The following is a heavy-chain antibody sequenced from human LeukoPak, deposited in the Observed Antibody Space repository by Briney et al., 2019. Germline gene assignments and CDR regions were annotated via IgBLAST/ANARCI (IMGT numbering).Heavy chain of an antibody. CDR1: GFTFSSYS. Sequence: GGSLRLSCAASGFTFSSYSMNWVRRAPGKGLECVSVIYSGDDTYYADSVKGRFTISRDNSKNTLYLQMNSLRAEDTAVYYCARPAYCGGDCYYSDFDYWGQGTLVIVSS. D-gene: IGHD2-21*01. J-gene: IGHJ4*02. V-gene: IGHV3-53*01. CDR3: ARPAYCGGDCYYSDFDY. CDR2: IYSGDDT.